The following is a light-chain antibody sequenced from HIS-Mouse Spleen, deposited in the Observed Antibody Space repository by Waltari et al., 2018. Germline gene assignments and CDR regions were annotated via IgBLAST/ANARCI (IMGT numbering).Light chain of an antibody. J-gene: IGLJ3*02. CDR2: RNN. Sequence: QSVLTQPPSASGTPGQRVTISCSASSSNIGSPYVYWYQQLPGTAPKLLIYRNNQRPSGVPDRFSGSKSGTSASLAISGLRSEDEADYYCAAWDDSLSGPVFGGGTKLTVL. CDR1: SSNIGSPY. CDR3: AAWDDSLSGPV. V-gene: IGLV1-47*01.